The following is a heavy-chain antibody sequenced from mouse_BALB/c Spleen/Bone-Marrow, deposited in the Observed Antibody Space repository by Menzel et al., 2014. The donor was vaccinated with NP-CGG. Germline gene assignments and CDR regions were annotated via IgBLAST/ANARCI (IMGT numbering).Heavy chain of an antibody. D-gene: IGHD3-2*01. CDR1: GYTFTSYW. CDR2: IDPSDSYT. J-gene: IGHJ2*01. Sequence: VQLQQSGAELVKPGASVKMSCKASGYTFTSYWMHWVKQRPGQGLEWIGVIDPSDSYTSYNQKFKGKATLTVDTSSSTAYMQLSSLTSEDSAVYFCTRQTARATSLDSWGQGTTLTVSS. CDR3: TRQTARATSLDS. V-gene: IGHV1S127*01.